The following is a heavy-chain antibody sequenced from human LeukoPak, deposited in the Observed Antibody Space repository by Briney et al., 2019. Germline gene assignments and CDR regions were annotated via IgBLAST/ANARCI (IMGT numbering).Heavy chain of an antibody. CDR3: AKSPERWWSRDSWFDP. CDR1: GFTFSSYG. V-gene: IGHV3-33*06. CDR2: IWYDGSNK. J-gene: IGHJ5*02. D-gene: IGHD2-15*01. Sequence: PGGSLRLSCAASGFTFSSYGMHWVRQAPGKGLEWVAVIWYDGSNKYYADSVKGRFTISRDNSKNTLYLQMNSLRAEDTAVYYCAKSPERWWSRDSWFDPWGQGTLVTVSS.